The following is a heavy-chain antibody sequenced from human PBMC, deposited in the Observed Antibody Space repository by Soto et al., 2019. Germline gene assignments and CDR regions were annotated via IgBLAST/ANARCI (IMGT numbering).Heavy chain of an antibody. Sequence: GGSLRLSCAASGFTFDDYAMHWVRQAPGKGLEWVSGINWNSGSIAYADSVKGRFTISRDNARNSLYLQLNSLRAEDTAVYYCARDQGYYDSSGYFDYWGQGTLVTVSS. V-gene: IGHV3-9*01. CDR2: INWNSGSI. D-gene: IGHD3-22*01. CDR3: ARDQGYYDSSGYFDY. J-gene: IGHJ4*02. CDR1: GFTFDDYA.